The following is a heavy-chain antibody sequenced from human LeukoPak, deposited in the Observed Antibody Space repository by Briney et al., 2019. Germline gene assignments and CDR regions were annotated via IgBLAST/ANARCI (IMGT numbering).Heavy chain of an antibody. V-gene: IGHV4-4*02. D-gene: IGHD6-13*01. CDR2: IYHSGST. Sequence: SGTLSLTCAVSGGSISSSNWWSWVRQPPGKGLEWIGEIYHSGSTNYNPSLKSRVTISVDKSKNQFSLKLSSVTAADTAVYYCARESIAAAGIFDYWGQGTLVTVSS. CDR1: GGSISSSNW. CDR3: ARESIAAAGIFDY. J-gene: IGHJ4*02.